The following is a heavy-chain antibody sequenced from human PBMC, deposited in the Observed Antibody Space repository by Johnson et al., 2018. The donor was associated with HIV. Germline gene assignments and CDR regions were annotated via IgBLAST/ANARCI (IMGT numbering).Heavy chain of an antibody. D-gene: IGHD2-15*01. V-gene: IGHV3-23*04. CDR2: ISGSGGRT. CDR1: GFTFSSYA. J-gene: IGHJ3*02. CDR3: AKDPGRRDPHAFDI. Sequence: VQLVESGGGLIQPGGSLRLSCAASGFTFSSYAMSWVPQAPGKGLEWVSGISGSGGRTYDADSVKGRFPVSRDNSKNTLYLQMNSLRAEDTAVYYCAKDPGRRDPHAFDIWGQGTMVTVSS.